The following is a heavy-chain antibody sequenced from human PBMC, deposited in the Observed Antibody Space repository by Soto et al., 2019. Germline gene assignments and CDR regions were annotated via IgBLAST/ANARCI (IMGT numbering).Heavy chain of an antibody. CDR3: AGRASRYYYDSSGYFDY. J-gene: IGHJ4*02. V-gene: IGHV4-59*01. Sequence: QVQLQESGPGRVKPSETLSLTCTVSGGSISSYYWSWIRQPPGKGLEWIGYIYYSGSTNYNHSRKSRVTISVDTSKNRFCLKLSSVTAADTAVYYCAGRASRYYYDSSGYFDYWGQGTLVTVSS. D-gene: IGHD3-22*01. CDR2: IYYSGST. CDR1: GGSISSYY.